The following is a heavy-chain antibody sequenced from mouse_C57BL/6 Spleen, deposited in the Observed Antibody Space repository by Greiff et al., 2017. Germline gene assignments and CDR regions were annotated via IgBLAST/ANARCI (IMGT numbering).Heavy chain of an antibody. D-gene: IGHD1-1*01. J-gene: IGHJ1*03. V-gene: IGHV1-59*01. CDR3: ARGGFTTVVQRYFDV. CDR2: IDPSDSYT. CDR1: GYTFTSYW. Sequence: QVQLQQPGAELVRPGTSVKLSCKASGYTFTSYWMHWVKQRPGQGLEWIGVIDPSDSYTKYNQKFKGKATLTVDTSSSTAYMQLSSLTSEDSAVYYCARGGFTTVVQRYFDVWGTGTTVTVSS.